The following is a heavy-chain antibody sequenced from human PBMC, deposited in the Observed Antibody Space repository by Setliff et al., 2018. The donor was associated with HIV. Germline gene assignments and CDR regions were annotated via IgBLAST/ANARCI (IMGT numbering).Heavy chain of an antibody. Sequence: SETLSLTWTVSGGSINNGAYYWSWIRHQPGRGLEWIGNIYYNGITHYNPSLKSRLSISIDTSKNQFYLQLNSVTAADTSVFYCAREIVRVALDIWGPGTAVTVSS. V-gene: IGHV4-31*02. CDR3: AREIVRVALDI. J-gene: IGHJ3*02. CDR2: IYYNGIT. CDR1: GGSINNGAYY. D-gene: IGHD3-16*02.